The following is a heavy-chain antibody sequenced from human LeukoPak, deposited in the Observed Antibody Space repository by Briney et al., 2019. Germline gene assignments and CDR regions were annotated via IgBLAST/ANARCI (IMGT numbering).Heavy chain of an antibody. D-gene: IGHD3-10*02. J-gene: IGHJ6*04. Sequence: PGRSLRLSCAASGFTFSSYGMHWVLQAPGKGLEWVSYISSSGSTIYYADSVKGRFTISRDNAKNSLYLQMNSLRAEDTAVYYCAELGITMIGGVWGKGTTVTISS. CDR1: GFTFSSYG. V-gene: IGHV3-48*04. CDR3: AELGITMIGGV. CDR2: ISSSGSTI.